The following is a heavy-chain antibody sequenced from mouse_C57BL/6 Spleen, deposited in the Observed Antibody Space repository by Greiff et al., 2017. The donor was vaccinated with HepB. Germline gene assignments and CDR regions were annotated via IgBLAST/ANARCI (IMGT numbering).Heavy chain of an antibody. D-gene: IGHD2-4*01. CDR1: GYTFTSYW. V-gene: IGHV1-64*01. Sequence: VQLQQPGAELVKPGASVKLSCKASGYTFTSYWMHWVKQRPGQGLEWIGMIHPNSGSTNYNEKFKSKATLTVDKSSSTAYMQLSSLTSEDSAVYYCASLIYYDYYFDYWGQGTTLTVSS. J-gene: IGHJ2*01. CDR2: IHPNSGST. CDR3: ASLIYYDYYFDY.